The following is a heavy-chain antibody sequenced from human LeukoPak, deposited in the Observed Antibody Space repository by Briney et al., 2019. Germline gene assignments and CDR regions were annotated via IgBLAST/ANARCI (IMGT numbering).Heavy chain of an antibody. J-gene: IGHJ6*02. V-gene: IGHV1-8*01. CDR3: ARVGSSSWYVLYYYYGMDV. Sequence: ASVKVSCKASGYTFTSYDINWVRQATGQGLEWMGWMSPNSGNTGYAQKFQGRVTMTRNTSISTAYMELSSLRSEDTAVYYCARVGSSSWYVLYYYYGMDVWGQGTTVTVSS. D-gene: IGHD6-13*01. CDR1: GYTFTSYD. CDR2: MSPNSGNT.